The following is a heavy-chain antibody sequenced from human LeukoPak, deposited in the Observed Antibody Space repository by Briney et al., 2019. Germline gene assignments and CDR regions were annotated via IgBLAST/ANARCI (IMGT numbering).Heavy chain of an antibody. D-gene: IGHD2-15*01. V-gene: IGHV3-23*01. CDR2: TSSSDDGK. CDR1: GFSLSSYA. CDR3: ASAYCSGGSCYYYYYMDV. Sequence: GGSLRLSCTVSGFSLSSYAMSWVRRAPGKGLEWVSATSSSDDGKYYADSVKGRFTISRDNSKNTLYLQMNSLRAEDTAVYYCASAYCSGGSCYYYYYMDVWGKGTTVTVSS. J-gene: IGHJ6*03.